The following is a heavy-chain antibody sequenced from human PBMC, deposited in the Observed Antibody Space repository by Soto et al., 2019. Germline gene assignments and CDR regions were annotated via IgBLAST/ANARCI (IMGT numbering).Heavy chain of an antibody. D-gene: IGHD2-2*01. V-gene: IGHV3-11*01. J-gene: IGHJ4*02. CDR2: ITSSGSTI. Sequence: PGGSLRLSCAASGFTFSDYYMSWIRQAPGKGLEWVSYITSSGSTIYYAESVKGRFTISRDNAKNSVYLQMDSLRAEDTAVYYCAREWLVVPPGGSSGDYWGQGTLVTVSS. CDR1: GFTFSDYY. CDR3: AREWLVVPPGGSSGDY.